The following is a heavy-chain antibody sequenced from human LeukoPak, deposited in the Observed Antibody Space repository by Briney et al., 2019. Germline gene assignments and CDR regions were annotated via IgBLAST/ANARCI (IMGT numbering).Heavy chain of an antibody. V-gene: IGHV3-30-3*01. J-gene: IGHJ4*02. CDR1: GFTFSSYA. Sequence: GGSLRLSCAASGFTFSSYAMHWVRQAPGKGLEWVAVISYDGSNKYYADSVKGRFTISRDNAKNSLYLQMNSLRAEDTAVYYCATGWYSFDYWGQGTLVTVSS. D-gene: IGHD6-19*01. CDR2: ISYDGSNK. CDR3: ATGWYSFDY.